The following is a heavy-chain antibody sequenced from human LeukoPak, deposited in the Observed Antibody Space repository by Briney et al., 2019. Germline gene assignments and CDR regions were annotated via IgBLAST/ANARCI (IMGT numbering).Heavy chain of an antibody. J-gene: IGHJ4*02. CDR1: GYTFTSYY. CDR2: INPSGGST. V-gene: IGHV1-46*01. D-gene: IGHD2-2*01. CDR3: ASNGVGVYYFDY. Sequence: GASVKVSCKASGYTFTSYYMHWVRQAPGQGLEWMGIINPSGGSTSYAQKFQGRVTMTRDPSTSTVYMELSSLRSEDTAVYYCASNGVGVYYFDYWGQGTLVTVSS.